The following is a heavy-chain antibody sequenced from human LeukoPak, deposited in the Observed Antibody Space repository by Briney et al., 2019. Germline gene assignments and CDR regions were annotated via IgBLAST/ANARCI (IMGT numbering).Heavy chain of an antibody. D-gene: IGHD4-23*01. CDR2: IKPDGSET. CDR1: GFTFSMYW. J-gene: IGHJ3*02. CDR3: ARDPGGSGWGAFDI. Sequence: GGSLRLSCAASGFTFSMYWMSGVRQAPGKGLEGVADIKPDGSETYYKGSVEGRFTISRDNADNSLYLQMNSLRAEDTAVYYCARDPGGSGWGAFDIWGQGTMVTVSS. V-gene: IGHV3-7*05.